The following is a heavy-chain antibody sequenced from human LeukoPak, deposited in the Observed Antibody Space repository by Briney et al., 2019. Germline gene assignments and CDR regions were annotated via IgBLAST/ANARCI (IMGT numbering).Heavy chain of an antibody. Sequence: SETPSLTCTVSGGSISSGDYYWSWIRQPPGKGLEWIGYIYYSGSTYYNPSLKSRVTISVDTSKNQFSLKLSSVTAADTAVYYCARAGYSSSSALGFDPWGQGTLVTVSS. V-gene: IGHV4-30-4*08. D-gene: IGHD6-13*01. CDR3: ARAGYSSSSALGFDP. CDR2: IYYSGST. J-gene: IGHJ5*02. CDR1: GGSISSGDYY.